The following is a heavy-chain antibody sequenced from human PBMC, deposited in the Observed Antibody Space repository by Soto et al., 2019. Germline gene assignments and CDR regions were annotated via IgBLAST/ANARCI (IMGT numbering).Heavy chain of an antibody. D-gene: IGHD4-17*01. CDR2: INHSGST. J-gene: IGHJ5*02. Sequence: SETLSLTCAVYGGSFSGYYWSWIRQPPGKGLEWIGEINHSGSTNYNPSLKSRVTISVDTSKNQFSLKLSSVTAADTAVYYCARERAVTTTLHIHFDPWGQGTLVTVSS. V-gene: IGHV4-34*01. CDR1: GGSFSGYY. CDR3: ARERAVTTTLHIHFDP.